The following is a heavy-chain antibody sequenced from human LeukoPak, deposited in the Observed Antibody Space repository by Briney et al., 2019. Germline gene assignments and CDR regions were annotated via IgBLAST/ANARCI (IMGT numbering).Heavy chain of an antibody. CDR1: GFTFSSYS. D-gene: IGHD2-15*01. J-gene: IGHJ6*02. Sequence: GGSLRLSCAASGFTFSSYSMNWVRQAPGKGLEWVSSISSSSSYIYYADSVKGRFTISKDKSKNTVFLQMNSLRVEDAAVYYCARFSVVAPSYYYHGMDVWGQGTTVTVSS. V-gene: IGHV3-21*04. CDR2: ISSSSSYI. CDR3: ARFSVVAPSYYYHGMDV.